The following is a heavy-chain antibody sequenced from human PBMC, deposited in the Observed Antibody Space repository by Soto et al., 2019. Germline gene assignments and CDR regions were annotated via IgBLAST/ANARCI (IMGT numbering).Heavy chain of an antibody. CDR1: GYTFSSHK. J-gene: IGHJ6*02. V-gene: IGHV1-8*01. Sequence: QVQLVQSGAEVKKPGASVKISFKASGYTFSSHKITWVRQATGQGLEWMGWRNPNSGNTGYAQKFQGRVTMTRNTSISTAYMELTSLRSAETAVYYCANTYTVPQPYYYYYGMDVWGQGTTVTVSS. D-gene: IGHD4-4*01. CDR3: ANTYTVPQPYYYYYGMDV. CDR2: RNPNSGNT.